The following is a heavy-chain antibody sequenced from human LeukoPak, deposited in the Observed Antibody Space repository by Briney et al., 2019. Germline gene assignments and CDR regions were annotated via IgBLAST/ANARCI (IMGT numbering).Heavy chain of an antibody. V-gene: IGHV1-69*04. J-gene: IGHJ6*02. Sequence: GSSVTVSCKPSGGTFSSYAISWVRQAPGQGLEWMGRIIPILGIANYAQKFQGRVTITADKSTSTAYMELSSLRYEDTAVYYCARGICSGGSGKVPYYYGMDVWGQGTTVTVSS. CDR2: IIPILGIA. D-gene: IGHD3-10*01. CDR3: ARGICSGGSGKVPYYYGMDV. CDR1: GGTFSSYA.